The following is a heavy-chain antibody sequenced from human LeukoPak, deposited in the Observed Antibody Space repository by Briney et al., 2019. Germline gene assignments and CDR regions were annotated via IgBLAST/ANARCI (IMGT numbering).Heavy chain of an antibody. Sequence: GRSLRLSCAASGFTFSSYAMHWVRQAPGKGLEWVAVISYDGSNKYYADSVKGRFTISRDNSKNTLYLQMNSLRAEDTAVYYCAKDWGSRSADFWGQGTLVNGSS. D-gene: IGHD3-16*01. J-gene: IGHJ4*02. CDR3: AKDWGSRSADF. V-gene: IGHV3-30-3*01. CDR1: GFTFSSYA. CDR2: ISYDGSNK.